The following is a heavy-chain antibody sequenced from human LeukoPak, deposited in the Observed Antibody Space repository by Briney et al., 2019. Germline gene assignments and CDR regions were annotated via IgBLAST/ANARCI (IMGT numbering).Heavy chain of an antibody. CDR3: ARDRSYYDSSGYYQYFDH. Sequence: AGGSLRLSCAASTFTISGYGLNWVRQAPGKGLEWVSFISSSGATIYYADSVKSRFTISRDNAKNSVYLQMNSLRAEDTAVYYCARDRSYYDSSGYYQYFDHWGQGSLVTVSS. CDR1: TFTISGYG. D-gene: IGHD3-22*01. CDR2: ISSSGATI. V-gene: IGHV3-48*03. J-gene: IGHJ4*02.